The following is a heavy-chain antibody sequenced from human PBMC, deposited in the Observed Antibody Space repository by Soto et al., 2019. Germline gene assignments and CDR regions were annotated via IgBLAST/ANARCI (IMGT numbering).Heavy chain of an antibody. CDR3: AAQATGYFVPFDF. CDR1: GFSFSTCA. D-gene: IGHD3-22*01. CDR2: ISASGDTT. V-gene: IGHV3-23*01. J-gene: IGHJ4*02. Sequence: EVQLLESGGDLVQPGGSLRLSCAASGFSFSTCAVSWVRQAPGKGLEWVSSISASGDTTHYAESVRGRFTISRDNSRNTLHLQMSSLTAEDTAIYSCAAQATGYFVPFDFWGRGTLVTVSS.